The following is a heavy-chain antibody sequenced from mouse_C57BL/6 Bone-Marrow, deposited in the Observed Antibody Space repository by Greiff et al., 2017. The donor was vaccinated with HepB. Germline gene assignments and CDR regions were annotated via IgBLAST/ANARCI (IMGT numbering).Heavy chain of an antibody. CDR3: TRSDDGYYRYWFAY. D-gene: IGHD2-3*01. J-gene: IGHJ3*01. V-gene: IGHV1-15*01. CDR1: GYTFTDYE. Sequence: QVQLQQSGAELVRPGASVTLSCKASGYTFTDYEMHWVKQTPVHGLEWIGAIVPETGGTAYNQKFKGKALLTADKSSSTAYMELRSLTSEDSAVYYFTRSDDGYYRYWFAYWGQGTLVTVSA. CDR2: IVPETGGT.